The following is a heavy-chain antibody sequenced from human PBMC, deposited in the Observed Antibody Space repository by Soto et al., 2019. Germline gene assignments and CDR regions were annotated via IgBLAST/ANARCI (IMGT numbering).Heavy chain of an antibody. CDR2: IKFDGSST. V-gene: IGHV3-74*01. Sequence: EVQLVESGGDLVQPGGSLRLSCAASGFAFRSYWMHWVRQAPGKGLVWVSRIKFDGSSTSYADSVRGRFTISRDNAKNTVYLQMNSLRAEDTALYYCGRGIRNYYGVDVWGQGTTITVSS. CDR3: GRGIRNYYGVDV. D-gene: IGHD5-18*01. CDR1: GFAFRSYW. J-gene: IGHJ6*02.